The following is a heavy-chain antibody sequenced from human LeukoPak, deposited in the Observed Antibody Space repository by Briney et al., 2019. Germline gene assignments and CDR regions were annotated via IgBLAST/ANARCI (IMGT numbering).Heavy chain of an antibody. Sequence: SGTLSLTCAVYGGSFSGYYWSWIRQPPGKGLEWIGEINHSGSTNYNPSLKSRVTISVDTSKNQFSLKLSSVTAADTAVYYCARGRRGGYYYGSGSYPYFDYWGQGTLVTVSS. CDR3: ARGRRGGYYYGSGSYPYFDY. CDR1: GGSFSGYY. D-gene: IGHD3-10*01. J-gene: IGHJ4*02. V-gene: IGHV4-34*01. CDR2: INHSGST.